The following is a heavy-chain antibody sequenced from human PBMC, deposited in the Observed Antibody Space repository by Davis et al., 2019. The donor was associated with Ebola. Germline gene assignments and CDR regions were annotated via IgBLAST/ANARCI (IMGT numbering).Heavy chain of an antibody. D-gene: IGHD1-26*01. V-gene: IGHV3-7*01. CDR1: GFTFSSYW. CDR2: IKQDGSEK. J-gene: IGHJ2*01. CDR3: ATERLERELLQVSWYFDL. Sequence: GESLRLSCAASGFTFSSYWMSWVRQAPGKGLEWVANIKQDGSEKYYVDSVKGRFTISRDNAKNSLYLQMNSLRAEDTAVYYCATERLERELLQVSWYFDLWGRGTLVTVSS.